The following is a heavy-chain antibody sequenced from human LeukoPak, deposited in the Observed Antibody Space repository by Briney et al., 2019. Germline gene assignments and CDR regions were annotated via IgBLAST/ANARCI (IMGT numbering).Heavy chain of an antibody. CDR1: SGPINSYY. J-gene: IGHJ4*02. CDR3: ASSSGSGRSDY. V-gene: IGHV4-59*01. D-gene: IGHD3-10*01. CDR2: IYYTGNI. Sequence: PSETLSLTCTVSSGPINSYYWSWIRQSPGKGLEWIGYIYYTGNIRYNPSLKSRVTISVDTSKNQFSLKVNSVTAADTAVYYCASSSGSGRSDYWGQGTLVTVSS.